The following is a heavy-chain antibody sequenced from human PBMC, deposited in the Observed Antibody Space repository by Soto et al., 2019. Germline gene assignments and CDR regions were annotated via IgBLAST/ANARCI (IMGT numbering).Heavy chain of an antibody. D-gene: IGHD2-15*01. CDR1: GGTFSSYP. J-gene: IGHJ4*02. Sequence: QVQLVQSGAEVKKPGSSVKVSCKASGGTFSSYPISWVRQAPGQGLEWMGRIIPILGIANYAQKFQGRVTITADKSTSTAYMELSSLRSEDTAVYYCASVAGYCSGGSCYHYWGQGTLVTFSS. CDR2: IIPILGIA. CDR3: ASVAGYCSGGSCYHY. V-gene: IGHV1-69*02.